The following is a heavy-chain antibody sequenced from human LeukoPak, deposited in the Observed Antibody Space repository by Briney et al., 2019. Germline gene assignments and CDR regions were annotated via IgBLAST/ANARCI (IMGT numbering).Heavy chain of an antibody. CDR1: GGSLSGYY. J-gene: IGHJ6*02. CDR2: INPSGTT. V-gene: IGHV4-34*01. Sequence: SETLSLTCAVYGGSLSGYYWSWIRQPPGEGLEWIGEINPSGTTNYNPSLKSRVTISEDTSKNQFSLKLSSVTAADTAVYYCARDRGYCSSTSCSGMGYGMDVWGQGTTVTVSS. D-gene: IGHD2-2*01. CDR3: ARDRGYCSSTSCSGMGYGMDV.